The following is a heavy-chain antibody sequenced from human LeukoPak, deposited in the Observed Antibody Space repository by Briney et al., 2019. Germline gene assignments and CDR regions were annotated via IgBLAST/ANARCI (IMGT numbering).Heavy chain of an antibody. D-gene: IGHD1-26*01. Sequence: SETLSLTCAVYGGSFSGYYWSWIGQPPGRGLEGIGEINHSGSTNYNPSPKSRVTISVDTSKNRFSLKLSSVTAADTAVYYCARVFGGSLNYYYNMYVCGKGTTGTVSS. J-gene: IGHJ6*03. CDR2: INHSGST. CDR1: GGSFSGYY. V-gene: IGHV4-34*01. CDR3: ARVFGGSLNYYYNMYV.